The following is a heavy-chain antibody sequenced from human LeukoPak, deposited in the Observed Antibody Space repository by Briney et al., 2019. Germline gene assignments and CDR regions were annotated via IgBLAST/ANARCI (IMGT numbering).Heavy chain of an antibody. V-gene: IGHV3-23*01. J-gene: IGHJ4*02. CDR1: GFTFNNYA. CDR2: VSGSGDNT. D-gene: IGHD6-13*01. Sequence: GGPLRLSCAASGFTFNNYAMTWVRQAPGKGLEWVSVVSGSGDNTNYADSVKGRFTISRDNSKNTLYLQMNSLRAEDTAVYYCARDTIAGTYWGQGTLVTVSS. CDR3: ARDTIAGTY.